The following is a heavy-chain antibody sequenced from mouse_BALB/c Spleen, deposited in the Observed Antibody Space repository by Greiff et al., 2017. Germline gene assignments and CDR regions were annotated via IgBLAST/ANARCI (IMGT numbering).Heavy chain of an antibody. Sequence: QVTLKVSGPGILQPSQTLSLTCSFSGFSLSTSGMGVSWIRQPSGKGLEWLAHIYWDDDKRYNPSLKSRLTISKDTSSNQVFLKITSVDTADTATYYCARRGYDLWAMDYWGQGTSVTVSS. V-gene: IGHV8-12*01. CDR1: GFSLSTSGMG. D-gene: IGHD2-14*01. CDR3: ARRGYDLWAMDY. J-gene: IGHJ4*01. CDR2: IYWDDDK.